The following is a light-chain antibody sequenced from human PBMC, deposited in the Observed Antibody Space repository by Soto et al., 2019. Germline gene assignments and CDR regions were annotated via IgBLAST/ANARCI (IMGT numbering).Light chain of an antibody. V-gene: IGLV1-47*01. J-gene: IGLJ2*01. CDR3: ASWDDSLSVPI. CDR2: RND. CDR1: RSDIGSNY. Sequence: QLVLTQPPSASGTPGQRVTISCSGSRSDIGSNYVYWYQHLPGMAPKLLIYRNDQRPSGVPDRISGSKSGTSASLAIIGLRSEDEAEYYCASWDDSLSVPIFGGGTKLTVL.